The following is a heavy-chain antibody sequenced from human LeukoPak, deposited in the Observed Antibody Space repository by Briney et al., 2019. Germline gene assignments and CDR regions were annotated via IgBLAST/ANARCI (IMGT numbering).Heavy chain of an antibody. D-gene: IGHD3-22*01. CDR1: SGSIISNNDY. CDR2: IHYSGST. V-gene: IGHV4-39*07. J-gene: IGHJ4*02. CDR3: ARDRWSSGYPIDY. Sequence: PSETLSLTCTVSSGSIISNNDYWGWIRQPPGKGLEWIATIHYSGSTYYNPSLKSRVTISVDTSKNQFSLKLSSVTAADTAVYYCARDRWSSGYPIDYWGQGTLVTVSS.